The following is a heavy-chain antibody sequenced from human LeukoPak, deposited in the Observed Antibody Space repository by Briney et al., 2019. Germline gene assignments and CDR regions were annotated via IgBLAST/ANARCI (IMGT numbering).Heavy chain of an antibody. J-gene: IGHJ5*02. Sequence: SETLSLTCAVYGGSFSGYYWSWIRQPPGKGLEWIGEIDHSGSTNCNPSLKSRVTISVDTSKNQFSLKLSSVAAADTAVYYCARLSTTDNWFDPWGQGTLVTVSS. D-gene: IGHD1-1*01. V-gene: IGHV4-34*01. CDR1: GGSFSGYY. CDR2: IDHSGST. CDR3: ARLSTTDNWFDP.